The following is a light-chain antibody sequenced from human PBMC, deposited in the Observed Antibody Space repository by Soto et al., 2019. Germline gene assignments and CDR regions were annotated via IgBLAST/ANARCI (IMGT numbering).Light chain of an antibody. J-gene: IGKJ2*01. CDR1: QSVSSSSY. CDR3: RQYGSSPSYT. CDR2: GAS. Sequence: EIVLTHSPGTLSLSPGERATLSCRASQSVSSSSYLAWYQQKPGQAPRLLIYGASSRATGIPDRFSGSGSATDFTLTIIRLEPEDFAVYYCRQYGSSPSYTFGQGTKLEIK. V-gene: IGKV3-20*01.